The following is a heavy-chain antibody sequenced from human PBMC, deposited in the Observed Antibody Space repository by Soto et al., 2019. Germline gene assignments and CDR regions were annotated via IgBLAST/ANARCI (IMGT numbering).Heavy chain of an antibody. D-gene: IGHD7-27*01. Sequence: GGSLRLSCATSGFILSDCAMNWVRQAPGKGLEWVSYISSSSSVIDYADSVKGRFTVSRDNARNSLYPQMNSLRAEDTAVYYCARDLSWGSNWYYYMDVWGKGTTVTVSS. V-gene: IGHV3-48*01. CDR2: ISSSSSVI. CDR1: GFILSDCA. J-gene: IGHJ6*03. CDR3: ARDLSWGSNWYYYMDV.